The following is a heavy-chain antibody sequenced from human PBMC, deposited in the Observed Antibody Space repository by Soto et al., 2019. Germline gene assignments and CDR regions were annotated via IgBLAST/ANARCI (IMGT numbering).Heavy chain of an antibody. Sequence: SETLSLTCTVSGGSISGGGYYWSWIRQHPGKGLEWIGYIYYSGSTYYNPSLKSRVTISVDTSKNQFSLKLSSVTAADTAVYYCARVSWFGELSLWYFALWGRGTLVTVS. J-gene: IGHJ2*01. V-gene: IGHV4-31*03. CDR1: GGSISGGGYY. D-gene: IGHD3-10*01. CDR3: ARVSWFGELSLWYFAL. CDR2: IYYSGST.